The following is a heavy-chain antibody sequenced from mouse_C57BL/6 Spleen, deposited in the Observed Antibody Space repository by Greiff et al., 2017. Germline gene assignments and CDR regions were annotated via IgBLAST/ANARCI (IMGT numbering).Heavy chain of an antibody. J-gene: IGHJ4*01. CDR1: GYAFSSPW. CDR2: IYPGDGDT. Sequence: QVQLQQSGPELVKPGASVKISCKASGYAFSSPWMNWVKQRPGKGLEWIGRIYPGDGDTNYNGKFKGKATLTADKSSSTAYMQLSSLTSEDSAVYFGARKGWDYYAMDYWGQGTSVTVSS. D-gene: IGHD1-1*02. V-gene: IGHV1-82*01. CDR3: ARKGWDYYAMDY.